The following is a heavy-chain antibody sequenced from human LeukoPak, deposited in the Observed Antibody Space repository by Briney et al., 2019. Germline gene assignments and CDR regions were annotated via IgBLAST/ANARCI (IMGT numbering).Heavy chain of an antibody. CDR1: GFTFSSYS. CDR2: ISGSGSTI. Sequence: GGSLRLSCAASGFTFSSYSMNWVRQAPGKGLEWVSYISGSGSTIYYADSVKGRFTISRDNAKNSLYLQMNSLRAEDTAVYYCARPHCSSTSCYGYDMDVWGQGTTVTVCS. D-gene: IGHD2-2*01. V-gene: IGHV3-48*04. J-gene: IGHJ6*02. CDR3: ARPHCSSTSCYGYDMDV.